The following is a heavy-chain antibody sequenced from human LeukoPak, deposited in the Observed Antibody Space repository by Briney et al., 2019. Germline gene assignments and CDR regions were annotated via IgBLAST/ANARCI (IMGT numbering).Heavy chain of an antibody. CDR3: ARGLRLGESLNY. V-gene: IGHV3-21*01. D-gene: IGHD3-16*01. Sequence: GGFLRLSCAASGFTFSSYSMNWVRQAPGKGLEWVSSISSSSSYIYYADSVKGRFIISRDNAKNSLYLQMNSLRAEDTAVYYCARGLRLGESLNYWGQGTLVTVSS. CDR1: GFTFSSYS. J-gene: IGHJ4*02. CDR2: ISSSSSYI.